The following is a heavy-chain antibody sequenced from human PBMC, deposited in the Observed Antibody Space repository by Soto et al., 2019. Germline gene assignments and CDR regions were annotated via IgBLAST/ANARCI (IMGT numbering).Heavy chain of an antibody. CDR1: GFTFSSYG. V-gene: IGHV3-33*01. D-gene: IGHD6-13*01. CDR3: VREGAAAGRSGASGQLYGMDV. Sequence: PGGSLRLSCAASGFTFSSYGMHWVRQAPGKGLEGVALIWYDGSKKHYADSVKGRFTISRDNSKNTLYLQMNSLRAEDTAVYYCVREGAAAGRSGASGQLYGMDVWGQGTTVTVSS. CDR2: IWYDGSKK. J-gene: IGHJ6*02.